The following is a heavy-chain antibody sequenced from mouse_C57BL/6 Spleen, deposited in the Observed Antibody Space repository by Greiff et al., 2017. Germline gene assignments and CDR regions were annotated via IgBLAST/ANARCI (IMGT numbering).Heavy chain of an antibody. CDR1: GYTFTSYW. V-gene: IGHV1-69*01. CDR3: ARSSVYYDYDKDY. Sequence: VQLQQSGAELVMPGASVKLSCKASGYTFTSYWMHWVKQRPGQGLEWIGEIDPSDSYTNYNQKFKGKSTLTVDKSSSTAYMQLSSLTSEDSAVYYCARSSVYYDYDKDYWGQGTTLTVSS. J-gene: IGHJ2*01. CDR2: IDPSDSYT. D-gene: IGHD2-4*01.